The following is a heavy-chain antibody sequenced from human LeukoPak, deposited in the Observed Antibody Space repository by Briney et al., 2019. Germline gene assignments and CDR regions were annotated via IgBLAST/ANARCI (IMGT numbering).Heavy chain of an antibody. CDR2: ISAYNGNT. CDR3: ARAYDYDFWSGYRFDP. J-gene: IGHJ5*02. CDR1: GYTFTSYG. V-gene: IGHV1-18*01. D-gene: IGHD3-3*01. Sequence: GASVKVSCKASGYTFTSYGISWVRQAPGQGLEWMGWISAYNGNTSYAQKLQGRVSMTTDTSTSTAYMELRSLRSDDTAVYYCARAYDYDFWSGYRFDPWGQGTLVTVSS.